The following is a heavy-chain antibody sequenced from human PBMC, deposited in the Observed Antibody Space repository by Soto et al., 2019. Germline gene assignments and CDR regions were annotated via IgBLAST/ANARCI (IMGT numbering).Heavy chain of an antibody. V-gene: IGHV3-48*01. CDR1: GFTFSVYS. CDR3: TTSKGRLNR. J-gene: IGHJ4*02. Sequence: EVQLVESGGGLVQPGGSLRLSCAASGFTFSVYSMNWVRQAPGKGLDWVSYITGSSDRIHFADSVKGRFTVSRDNAKNSLYLQMNNLGGEDTGVYYCTTSKGRLNRWCQGTLVSVSS. CDR2: ITGSSDRI. D-gene: IGHD2-2*01.